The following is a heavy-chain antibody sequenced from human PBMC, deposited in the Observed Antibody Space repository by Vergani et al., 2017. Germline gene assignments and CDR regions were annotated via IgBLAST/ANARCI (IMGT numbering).Heavy chain of an antibody. Sequence: QVQLVESGGGLVKPGGSLRLSCAASGFTFSDYYMSWIRQAPGKGLEWVSYISSSGSTIYYADSVSGRFTISRDNAKNSLYLQMNSLRAEDTAVYYCARDVYPGDDPWIQLWYLDYWGQGTLVTVSS. D-gene: IGHD5-18*01. J-gene: IGHJ4*02. CDR2: ISSSGSTI. CDR3: ARDVYPGDDPWIQLWYLDY. CDR1: GFTFSDYY. V-gene: IGHV3-11*01.